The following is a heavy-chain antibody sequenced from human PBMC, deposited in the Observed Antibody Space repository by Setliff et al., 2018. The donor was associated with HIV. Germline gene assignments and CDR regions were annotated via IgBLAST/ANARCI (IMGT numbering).Heavy chain of an antibody. J-gene: IGHJ6*02. CDR1: GFTFSSYG. V-gene: IGHV3-13*01. Sequence: GGSLRLSCAASGFTFSSYGMHWVRQAPGKGLEWVAAIGTGGDTYYVDSVKGRFTISRENARNSLYLQMNSLRAGDTAVYYCAREIRTVYTGGHYFYGIDVWGQGTAVTVSS. CDR3: AREIRTVYTGGHYFYGIDV. D-gene: IGHD3-16*01. CDR2: IGTGGDT.